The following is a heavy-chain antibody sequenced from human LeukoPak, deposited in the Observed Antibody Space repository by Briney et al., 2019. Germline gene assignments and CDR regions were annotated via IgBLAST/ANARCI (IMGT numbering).Heavy chain of an antibody. Sequence: ASVKVSCKASGYTFTSYGISWVRQAPGQGLEWMGWISAYNGNTNYAQKFQGRVTMTRDTSISTAYMELSRLRSDDTAVYYCARRYSGSYNYYYMDVWGKGPRSPSP. V-gene: IGHV1-18*01. D-gene: IGHD1-26*01. J-gene: IGHJ6*03. CDR3: ARRYSGSYNYYYMDV. CDR2: ISAYNGNT. CDR1: GYTFTSYG.